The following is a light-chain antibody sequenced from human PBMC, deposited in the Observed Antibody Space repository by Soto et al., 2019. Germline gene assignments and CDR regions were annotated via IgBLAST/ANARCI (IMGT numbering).Light chain of an antibody. CDR1: ENVRTF. CDR2: GAS. Sequence: EVVLTQSPATLSLSPGERATLSCRASENVRTFVDWYQQKPGQAPRLLIYGASNRATGIPARFSASGSGTDFTLTIINLEPGDFAVYYCQQHSHWPPWTFGQGTRLEIQ. V-gene: IGKV3-11*01. J-gene: IGKJ1*01. CDR3: QQHSHWPPWT.